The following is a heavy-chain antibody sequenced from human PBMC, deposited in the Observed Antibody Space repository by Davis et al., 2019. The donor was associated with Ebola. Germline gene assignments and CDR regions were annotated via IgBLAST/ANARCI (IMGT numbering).Heavy chain of an antibody. CDR3: ARLTPRYYYYGMDV. V-gene: IGHV4-59*01. CDR2: IYYSGST. CDR1: GGSISSYY. D-gene: IGHD4/OR15-4a*01. J-gene: IGHJ6*02. Sequence: GSLRLSCTVSGGSISSYYWSWIRQPPGKGLEWIGYIYYSGSTNYNPSLKSRVTISVDTSKNQFSLKLSSETAADTAVYYCARLTPRYYYYGMDVWGQGTTVTVSS.